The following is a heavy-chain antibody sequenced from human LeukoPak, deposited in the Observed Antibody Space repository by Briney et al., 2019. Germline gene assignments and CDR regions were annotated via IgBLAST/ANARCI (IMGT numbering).Heavy chain of an antibody. D-gene: IGHD1-26*01. CDR3: VREWVNSFDN. Sequence: PGGSLRLSCAASGFTFSDYYMSWLRQAPGKGLEWLAYISGSGNTINYADSVKGRFTISGDSASNSLYLQMNSLRADDTAVYYCVREWVNSFDNWGQGTLVAVSS. J-gene: IGHJ4*02. CDR2: ISGSGNTI. V-gene: IGHV3-11*01. CDR1: GFTFSDYY.